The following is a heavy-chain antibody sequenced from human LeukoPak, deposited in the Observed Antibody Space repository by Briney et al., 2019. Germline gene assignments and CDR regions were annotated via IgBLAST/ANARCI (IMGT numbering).Heavy chain of an antibody. CDR2: IFPGGGVT. D-gene: IGHD4-11*01. V-gene: IGHV1-46*01. Sequence: GASVKVSCKASGYTFTGYYMHWVRQAPGQGLEWMGVIFPGGGVTEYAQKFQGRVTVTRDTSTRTVYMELSSLRSDDTAMYYCAREHPDYHGFDFWGQGTMVSVSS. CDR3: AREHPDYHGFDF. CDR1: GYTFTGYY. J-gene: IGHJ3*01.